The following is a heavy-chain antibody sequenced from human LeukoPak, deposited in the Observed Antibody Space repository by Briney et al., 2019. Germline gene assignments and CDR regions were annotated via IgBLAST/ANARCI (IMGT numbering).Heavy chain of an antibody. CDR2: ISGSGGST. Sequence: GGSLRLSCAASGFTFSSYAMSWVRQAPGKGLEWVSAISGSGGSTYYADSVKGRFTISRDNSKNTLYLQMNSLRAEDTAVYYCARERARYDLLNWFDPWGQGTLVTVSS. J-gene: IGHJ5*02. V-gene: IGHV3-23*01. CDR3: ARERARYDLLNWFDP. CDR1: GFTFSSYA. D-gene: IGHD5-12*01.